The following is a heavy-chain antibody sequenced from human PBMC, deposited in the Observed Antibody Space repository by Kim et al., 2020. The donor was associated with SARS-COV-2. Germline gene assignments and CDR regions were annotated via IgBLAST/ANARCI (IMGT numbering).Heavy chain of an antibody. CDR2: ISDSGDVT. J-gene: IGHJ4*02. D-gene: IGHD3-22*01. V-gene: IGHV3-23*01. CDR1: GFTFSSYG. Sequence: GGSLRLSCAASGFTFSSYGMSWVRQGPGKGLEWVSAISDSGDVTASADSVEGRFTISRDNFKNTLFLQMNSLRAEDTAVYYCARRVGSGYFNFEYWGQGTLVTVSS. CDR3: ARRVGSGYFNFEY.